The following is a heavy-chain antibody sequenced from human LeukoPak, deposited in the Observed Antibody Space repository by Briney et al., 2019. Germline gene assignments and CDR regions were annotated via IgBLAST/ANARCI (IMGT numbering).Heavy chain of an antibody. CDR3: AREGNYDILTGYNNYYYYYYMDV. V-gene: IGHV3-21*01. D-gene: IGHD3-9*01. CDR2: ISGSGGST. CDR1: GFTFSSYS. J-gene: IGHJ6*03. Sequence: GGSLRLSCAASGFTFSSYSMSWVRHAPGKGLGWVSSISGSGGSTYYADSVRGRFTISRDNAKNSLYLQMNSLRAEDTAVYYCAREGNYDILTGYNNYYYYYYMDVWGKGTTVTVSS.